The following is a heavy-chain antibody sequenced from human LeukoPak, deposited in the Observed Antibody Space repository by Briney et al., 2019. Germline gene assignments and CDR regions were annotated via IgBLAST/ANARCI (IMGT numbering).Heavy chain of an antibody. CDR1: GGSFSGYY. J-gene: IGHJ5*02. CDR2: INHSGST. CDR3: ARHRFYGSGLKINWFDP. Sequence: SETLSLTCAVYGGSFSGYYWSWIRQPPGKGLEWIGEINHSGSTNYNPSLKSRVTISVDASKNQFSLQLSSVTAADAAVYYCARHRFYGSGLKINWFDPWGQGTLVTVSS. V-gene: IGHV4-34*01. D-gene: IGHD3-10*01.